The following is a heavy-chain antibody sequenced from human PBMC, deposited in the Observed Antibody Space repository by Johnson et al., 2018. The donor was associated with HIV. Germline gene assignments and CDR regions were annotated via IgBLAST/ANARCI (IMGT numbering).Heavy chain of an antibody. Sequence: VQLVESGGGVVQPGRSLRLSCAASGFTFSSYDMHWVRQAPGKGLEWVALISYDGSNKYYADSVKGRFSISRDNSKNMLYLQMNSLRAEDTAVYYCARGNTWYSSYDALDIWGQGTMVTVSS. CDR2: ISYDGSNK. J-gene: IGHJ3*02. CDR3: ARGNTWYSSYDALDI. CDR1: GFTFSSYD. V-gene: IGHV3-30*04. D-gene: IGHD6-13*01.